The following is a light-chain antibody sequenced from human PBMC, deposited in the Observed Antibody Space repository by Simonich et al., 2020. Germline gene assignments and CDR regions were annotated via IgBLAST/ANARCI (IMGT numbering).Light chain of an antibody. CDR1: QSISSW. CDR3: QQYNSYSPSYT. CDR2: KAS. V-gene: IGKV1-5*03. Sequence: DIQMTQSPSTLSASVGDRVTITCRASQSISSWLAWYQQKPGKAPKLLIYKASSLESRVPSRFSGSGSGTEFTLTISSLQPDDFATYYCQQYNSYSPSYTFGPGTKGDIK. J-gene: IGKJ3*01.